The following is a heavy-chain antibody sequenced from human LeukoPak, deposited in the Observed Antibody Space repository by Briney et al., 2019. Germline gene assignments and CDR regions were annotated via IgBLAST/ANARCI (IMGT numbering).Heavy chain of an antibody. D-gene: IGHD3-22*01. V-gene: IGHV3-23*01. CDR1: GFTFSSYA. Sequence: GGSLRLSCAASGFTFSSYAMSWVRQAPGKGLEWVSAFSGSGGSTYYADSVKGRFTISRDNSKNTLYLQMNSLRAEDTAVYYCAKVEDYDSSGYYPYYFDYWGQGTLVTVSS. CDR2: FSGSGGST. CDR3: AKVEDYDSSGYYPYYFDY. J-gene: IGHJ4*02.